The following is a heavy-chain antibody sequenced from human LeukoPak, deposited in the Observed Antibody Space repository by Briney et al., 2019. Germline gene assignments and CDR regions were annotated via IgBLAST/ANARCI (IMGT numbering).Heavy chain of an antibody. CDR3: ARSSGGSSWFDY. V-gene: IGHV4-59*01. Sequence: PSETLSLTCAVYGDFISSYYWSWIRQPPGKGLEWIGYMYYSGSTKYNPSLKSRVTISVDTSKNQFSLKLCSVTAADTAVYYCARSSGGSSWFDYWGQGTLVTVSS. D-gene: IGHD2-15*01. CDR1: GDFISSYY. CDR2: MYYSGST. J-gene: IGHJ4*02.